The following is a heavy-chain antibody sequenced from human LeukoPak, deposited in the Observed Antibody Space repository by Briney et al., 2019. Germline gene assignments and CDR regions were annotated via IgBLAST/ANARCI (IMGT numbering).Heavy chain of an antibody. CDR1: GFSSSYYA. CDR2: ISNDGSDK. V-gene: IGHV3-30*01. CDR3: ARDDLLRRAFDF. D-gene: IGHD3-16*01. Sequence: GRSLRLSCAVSGFSSSYYAMHWVRQAPGRGLEWVAIISNDGSDKYYADSVKGRFTTSRDNSRNMLYLQMNGLRAEDTAVYYSARDDLLRRAFDFWGQGTMVTVSS. J-gene: IGHJ3*01.